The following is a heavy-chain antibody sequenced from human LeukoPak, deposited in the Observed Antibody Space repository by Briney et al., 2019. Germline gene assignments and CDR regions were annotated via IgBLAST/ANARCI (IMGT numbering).Heavy chain of an antibody. Sequence: PGRSLRLSCAASGFTFSSYAMHWVRQAPGKGLGWVAVISSDGSNKYYADSVKGRFTNSRDNSKNTLYLQMHSLRAEDTAVYYCARDWDTVDIVATISYWGQEPWSPSPQ. CDR1: GFTFSSYA. CDR3: ARDWDTVDIVATISY. V-gene: IGHV3-30-3*01. D-gene: IGHD5-12*01. J-gene: IGHJ4*01. CDR2: ISSDGSNK.